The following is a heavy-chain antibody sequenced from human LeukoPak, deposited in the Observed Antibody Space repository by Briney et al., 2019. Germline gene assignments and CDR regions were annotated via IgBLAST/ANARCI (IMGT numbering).Heavy chain of an antibody. J-gene: IGHJ5*02. CDR1: GFTFSSYA. Sequence: GSLRLSCAASGFTFSSYAMHWVRQAPGKGLEWIGEIYHSGSTNYNPSLKSRVTISVDKSKNQFSLKLSSVTAADTAVYYCARGLGTAVFGPWGQGTLVTVSS. D-gene: IGHD3-16*01. CDR3: ARGLGTAVFGP. CDR2: IYHSGST. V-gene: IGHV4-4*02.